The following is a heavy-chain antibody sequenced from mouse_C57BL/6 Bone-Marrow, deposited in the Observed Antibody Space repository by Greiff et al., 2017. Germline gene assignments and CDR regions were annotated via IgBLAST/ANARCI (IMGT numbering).Heavy chain of an antibody. Sequence: QVQLQQSGAELVKPGASVKISCKASGYAFSSYWMNWVKQRPGKGLEWIGQIYPGDGDTNYNGKFKGKATLTADKSSSTAYMQLSSLTSEDSAVYFCAPQLFYYAMDYWGQGTSVTVSS. V-gene: IGHV1-80*01. D-gene: IGHD4-1*02. J-gene: IGHJ4*01. CDR1: GYAFSSYW. CDR3: APQLFYYAMDY. CDR2: IYPGDGDT.